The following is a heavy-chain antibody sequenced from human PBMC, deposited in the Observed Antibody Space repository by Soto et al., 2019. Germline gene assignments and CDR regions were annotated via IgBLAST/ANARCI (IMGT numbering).Heavy chain of an antibody. CDR1: GGSFSGYY. CDR2: INHSGST. CDR3: ARGGGWFVYGMDV. V-gene: IGHV4-34*01. J-gene: IGHJ6*02. D-gene: IGHD6-19*01. Sequence: QVQLQQWGAGLLKPSETLSLTCAVDGGSFSGYYWSWILQPPGKGLEWIGEINHSGSTNYNPSLKSRVTISVDTSKNQFSLKLSSVTAADTAVYYCARGGGWFVYGMDVWGQGTTVTVSS.